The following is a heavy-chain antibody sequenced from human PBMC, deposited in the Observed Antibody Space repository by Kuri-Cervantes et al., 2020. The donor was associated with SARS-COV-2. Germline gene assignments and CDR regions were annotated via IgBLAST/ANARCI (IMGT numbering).Heavy chain of an antibody. Sequence: GSLRLSCTVSGGSISGNSWTWIRQSPGKGLEWIGYVDDSGSTHHTHRNPSVESRVSFSVDTSRNQFSLRLTSVSAADTADYYCARGGEGTAGRAPDYWGQGMLVTVSS. CDR2: VDDSGST. J-gene: IGHJ4*02. CDR3: ARGGEGTAGRAPDY. D-gene: IGHD1-1*01. CDR1: GGSISGNS. V-gene: IGHV4-59*01.